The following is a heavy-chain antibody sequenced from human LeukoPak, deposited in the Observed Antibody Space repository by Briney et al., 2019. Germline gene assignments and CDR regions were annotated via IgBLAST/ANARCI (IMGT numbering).Heavy chain of an antibody. CDR2: IYYTGNT. CDR3: AKSGGYGLIDY. D-gene: IGHD1-26*01. Sequence: SETLSLTCTVSGYSISSDYYWAWIRQPPGKGLEWIGNIYYTGNTYYNASLQSRVTISIDTSKNQFSLRLNSVTAADTAMYYCAKSGGYGLIDYWGQGTLVTVSS. J-gene: IGHJ4*02. V-gene: IGHV4-38-2*02. CDR1: GYSISSDYY.